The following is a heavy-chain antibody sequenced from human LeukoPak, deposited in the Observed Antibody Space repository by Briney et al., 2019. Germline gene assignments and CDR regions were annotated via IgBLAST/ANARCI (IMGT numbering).Heavy chain of an antibody. Sequence: SEALCLTCTVSSGSISTSNYYWGWVRQPPGKALEWIGNIFYSGSTYYSPSLKSRVTISLDTSRNQFSLKLSSVTAADTAVYYCARGLLSDYWGQGTLVTVSS. D-gene: IGHD2-21*01. CDR3: ARGLLSDY. CDR1: SGSISTSNYY. J-gene: IGHJ4*02. V-gene: IGHV4-39*07. CDR2: IFYSGST.